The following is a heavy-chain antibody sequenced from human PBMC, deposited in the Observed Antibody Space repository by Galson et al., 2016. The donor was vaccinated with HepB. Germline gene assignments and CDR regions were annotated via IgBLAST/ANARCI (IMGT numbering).Heavy chain of an antibody. J-gene: IGHJ4*03. Sequence: QSGAEVKKPGESLKISCTGSGYSFTSYWIGWVRQMPGKGLEWMGIIYPGDSDTRYSPSFQGQVTISADTSITTAYLQWSSLKASDTAIYYCARVASGSSLRLCYFDYWGQGTMVTVSS. CDR2: IYPGDSDT. V-gene: IGHV5-51*01. CDR3: ARVASGSSLRLCYFDY. D-gene: IGHD1-26*01. CDR1: GYSFTSYW.